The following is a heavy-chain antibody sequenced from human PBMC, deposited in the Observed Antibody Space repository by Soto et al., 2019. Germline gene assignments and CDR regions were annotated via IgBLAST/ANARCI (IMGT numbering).Heavy chain of an antibody. J-gene: IGHJ4*02. CDR3: AKDSNKYSSSLRGRYFDY. Sequence: GGSLRLSCAASGFSFGSYALSWVRQAPGKGLEWVSTISGSGGGSTAFYADSVKGRFTISRDNAKNTVVLQMDSLRAEDTAIYYCAKDSNKYSSSLRGRYFDYWGQGTLVTVSS. CDR1: GFSFGSYA. D-gene: IGHD3-22*01. V-gene: IGHV3-23*01. CDR2: ISGSGGGSTA.